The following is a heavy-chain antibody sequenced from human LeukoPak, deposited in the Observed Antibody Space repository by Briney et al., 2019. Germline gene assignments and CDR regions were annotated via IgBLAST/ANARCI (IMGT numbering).Heavy chain of an antibody. V-gene: IGHV3-9*03. J-gene: IGHJ3*02. CDR3: AKGHTYYYDSSGYSRDAFDI. Sequence: GGSLRLSCAASGFTFDDYAMHWVRQAPGKGLEWVSGISWNSGSIGYADSVKGGFTISRDNAKNSLYLQMNSLRAEDMALYYCAKGHTYYYDSSGYSRDAFDIWGKGTMVTVSS. CDR1: GFTFDDYA. D-gene: IGHD3-22*01. CDR2: ISWNSGSI.